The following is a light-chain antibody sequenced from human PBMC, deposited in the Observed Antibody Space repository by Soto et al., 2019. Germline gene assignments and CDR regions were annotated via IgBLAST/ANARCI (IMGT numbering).Light chain of an antibody. CDR3: CSYTTSNTYV. CDR2: EVT. V-gene: IGLV2-14*02. CDR1: NSDIGNYNI. J-gene: IGLJ1*01. Sequence: QSALTQPASVSGSPGQSITISCTGSNSDIGNYNIVSWYQQHPDKAPQLIIYEVTKRPSGVSNRFSGSKSGNTASLTISGLQVEDEADYYCCSYTTSNTYVFGTGTKVTVL.